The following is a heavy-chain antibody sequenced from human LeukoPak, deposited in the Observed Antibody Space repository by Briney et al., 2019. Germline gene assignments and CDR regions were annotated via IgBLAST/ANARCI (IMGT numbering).Heavy chain of an antibody. CDR2: INHSGCA. CDR1: GGSISSSSYY. V-gene: IGHV4-39*07. Sequence: SETLSLTCTVSGGSISSSSYYWSGIRQPPGKGLEWIGEINHSGCANYNPSFKSRVTVSVDTSKNQFSLKLSSVTAADTAVYYCARGGPIVVIPTAIYWFDPWGQGTLVTVSS. CDR3: ARGGPIVVIPTAIYWFDP. J-gene: IGHJ5*02. D-gene: IGHD2-2*01.